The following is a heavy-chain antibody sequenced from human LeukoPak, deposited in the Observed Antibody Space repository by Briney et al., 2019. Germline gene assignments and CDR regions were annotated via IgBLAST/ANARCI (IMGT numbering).Heavy chain of an antibody. CDR2: MSASGGST. V-gene: IGHV3-23*01. D-gene: IGHD1-26*01. Sequence: PGGSLRLSCAASGFTFSSYAMTWVRQAPGKALEWVSTMSASGGSTYYADSVKGRFTISRDNSKNTLYLQMNSLRAEDTAVYYCAKDLRGRYDYWGQGTLVTVSS. CDR3: AKDLRGRYDY. J-gene: IGHJ4*02. CDR1: GFTFSSYA.